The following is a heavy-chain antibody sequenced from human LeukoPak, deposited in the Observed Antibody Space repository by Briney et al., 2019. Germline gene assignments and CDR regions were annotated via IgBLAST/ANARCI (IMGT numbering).Heavy chain of an antibody. V-gene: IGHV4-39*07. CDR3: ARARAHSYYDFWSGYYWGFDY. CDR2: LYYSGST. Sequence: MSSETLSLTCTVSGGSISSSSYYWGWIRQPPGKGLEWIGSLYYSGSTYYHPSLKSRITISVDTSKNQFSLKLSSVTAADTAVYYCARARAHSYYDFWSGYYWGFDYWGQGTLVTVSS. D-gene: IGHD3-3*01. CDR1: GGSISSSSYY. J-gene: IGHJ4*02.